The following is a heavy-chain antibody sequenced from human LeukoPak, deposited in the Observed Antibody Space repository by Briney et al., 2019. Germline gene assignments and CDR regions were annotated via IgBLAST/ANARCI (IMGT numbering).Heavy chain of an antibody. J-gene: IGHJ4*02. CDR1: GFTFSSYS. CDR3: ARNFGPYSSSWYSEDF. V-gene: IGHV3-30*04. CDR2: ISYDGSNR. Sequence: PGGSLRLSCAASGFTFSSYSMHWVRQAPGKGLEWVAVISYDGSNRYYGDSAKGRFTISRDNSKNTLYLQMNSLRAEDSAVYYCARNFGPYSSSWYSEDFWGQGTLVTVSS. D-gene: IGHD6-13*01.